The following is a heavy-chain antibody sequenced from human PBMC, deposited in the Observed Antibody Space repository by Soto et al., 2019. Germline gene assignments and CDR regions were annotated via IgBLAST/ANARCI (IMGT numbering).Heavy chain of an antibody. CDR3: ARGRHCTSTSCFGFPSIWFDP. Sequence: SDTLSLTCAFYAGSFNSYDWSWLRKTPGKGLEWIGEINHSGSADYNPSLKSRVTILVDTSKNQLSLKLSSVTAADTAVYYCARGRHCTSTSCFGFPSIWFDPWGQGTRVNVSA. D-gene: IGHD2-2*01. CDR2: INHSGSA. V-gene: IGHV4-34*01. CDR1: AGSFNSYD. J-gene: IGHJ5*02.